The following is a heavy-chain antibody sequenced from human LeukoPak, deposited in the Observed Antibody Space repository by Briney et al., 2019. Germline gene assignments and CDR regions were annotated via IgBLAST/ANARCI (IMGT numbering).Heavy chain of an antibody. D-gene: IGHD6-19*01. V-gene: IGHV3-23*01. J-gene: IGHJ1*01. CDR1: GFTLSSYE. Sequence: SGGSLRLSCTVSGFTLSSYEMSWIRQAPGKGLEWVSSIDYDGGSGHYADSVKGRFTISRDNSNNTLFLHLNSLRGEDTAVYSCTRNSGWYGLSWGQGTLVTVSS. CDR3: TRNSGWYGLS. CDR2: IDYDGGSG.